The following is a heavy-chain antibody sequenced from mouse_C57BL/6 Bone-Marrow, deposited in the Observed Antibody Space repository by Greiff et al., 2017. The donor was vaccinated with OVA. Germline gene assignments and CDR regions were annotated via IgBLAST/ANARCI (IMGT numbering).Heavy chain of an antibody. J-gene: IGHJ2*01. CDR1: GYTFTSYW. CDR2: IHPNSGST. D-gene: IGHD2-5*01. V-gene: IGHV1-64*01. CDR3: ARLEYYSNYGFDY. Sequence: QVQLQQPGAELVKPGASVKLSCKASGYTFTSYWMHWVKQRPGQGLEWIGMIHPNSGSTNYNEKFKSKATLTVDKSSSTAYMQLSSLTSEDSAVYYCARLEYYSNYGFDYWGQGTTLTVSS.